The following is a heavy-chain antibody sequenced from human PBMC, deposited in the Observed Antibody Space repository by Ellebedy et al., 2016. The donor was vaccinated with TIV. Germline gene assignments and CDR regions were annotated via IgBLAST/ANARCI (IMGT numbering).Heavy chain of an antibody. Sequence: GGSLRLSCAASGFTFSSYAMSWVRQAPGKGLEWVSAISGSGGSTYYADSVKGRFTISRDNSKNTLYLQMNSLRAEDTAVYYCAKDGPNWYSSSWYDAFDIWGQGTMVTVSS. CDR1: GFTFSSYA. J-gene: IGHJ3*02. D-gene: IGHD6-13*01. CDR3: AKDGPNWYSSSWYDAFDI. CDR2: ISGSGGST. V-gene: IGHV3-23*01.